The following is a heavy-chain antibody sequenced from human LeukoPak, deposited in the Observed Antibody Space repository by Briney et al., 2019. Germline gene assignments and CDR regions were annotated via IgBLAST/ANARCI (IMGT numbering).Heavy chain of an antibody. J-gene: IGHJ4*02. CDR3: ARDSPGGYYSQPEGYFDY. V-gene: IGHV1-46*01. CDR2: INPSGGST. Sequence: ASVKVSCKASGYTFTNYYMHWVRQAPGQGLEWMGIINPSGGSTSYAQKFQGRVTMTRDTSTSTVYMELSSLRSEDTAVYYCARDSPGGYYSQPEGYFDYWGQGTLVTVSS. CDR1: GYTFTNYY. D-gene: IGHD2/OR15-2a*01.